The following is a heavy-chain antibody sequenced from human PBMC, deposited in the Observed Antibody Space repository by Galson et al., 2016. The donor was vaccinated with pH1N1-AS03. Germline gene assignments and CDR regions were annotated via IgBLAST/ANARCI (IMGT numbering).Heavy chain of an antibody. CDR1: GFSSSSYA. D-gene: IGHD6-13*01. CDR3: ARNRLYSSQIDFDY. V-gene: IGHV3-23*01. J-gene: IGHJ4*02. CDR2: ISGSGEDT. Sequence: SLRLSCAASGFSSSSYATSWVRQAPGKGLEWVSSISGSGEDTYYADSVKGRFTISRDSSKSTVYMQVNSLRAEDTAVYFCARNRLYSSQIDFDYWAQGTLVTVSS.